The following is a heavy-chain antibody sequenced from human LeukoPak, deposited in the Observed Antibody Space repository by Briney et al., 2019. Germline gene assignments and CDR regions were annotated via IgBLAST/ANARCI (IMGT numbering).Heavy chain of an antibody. D-gene: IGHD6-13*01. CDR2: IDPGDSHA. CDR1: GYNFSNYG. V-gene: IGHV5-51*01. J-gene: IGHJ4*02. CDR3: ARHGVGAVLAAAYI. Sequence: GESLKISCKGSGYNFSNYGIDWVRQMPGKGLEWMGLIDPGDSHAIYSPSFQGQVTISADKPISAAYLQWSSLQASDPALYYCARHGVGAVLAAAYIGGQGPLLPVSS.